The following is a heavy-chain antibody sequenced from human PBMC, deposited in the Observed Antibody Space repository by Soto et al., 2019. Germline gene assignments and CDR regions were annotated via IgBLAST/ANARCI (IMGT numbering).Heavy chain of an antibody. J-gene: IGHJ6*02. D-gene: IGHD2-2*01. V-gene: IGHV3-33*01. CDR3: ARPSAPLYYYGMDV. Sequence: PGGSLRLSCAASGFTFSSYGMHWVRQAPGKGLEWVAVIWYDGSNKYYADSVKGRFTISRDNSKNTLYLQMNSLRAEDTAVYYCARPSAPLYYYGMDVWGQGTTVTVSS. CDR2: IWYDGSNK. CDR1: GFTFSSYG.